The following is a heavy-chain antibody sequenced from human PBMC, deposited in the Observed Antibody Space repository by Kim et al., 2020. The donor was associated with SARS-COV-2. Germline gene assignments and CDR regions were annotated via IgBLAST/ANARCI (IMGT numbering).Heavy chain of an antibody. CDR2: ISGDGQA. V-gene: IGHV3-66*01. CDR3: ASDEGYAHGLGD. D-gene: IGHD2-15*01. J-gene: IGHJ6*02. Sequence: GGSLRLSCTASGFSVTSTSMSWVRQAPGKGLEWVSVISGDGQAYYADYVEGSFIISSDNSTNTLHLQMNSLRVADTAVSFCASDEGYAHGLGDWGPGTTV. CDR1: GFSVTSTS.